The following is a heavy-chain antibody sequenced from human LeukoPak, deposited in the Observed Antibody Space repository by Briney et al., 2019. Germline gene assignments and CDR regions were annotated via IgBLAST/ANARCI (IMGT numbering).Heavy chain of an antibody. Sequence: SVKVSCKASGGTFSSYAISWVRQAPGQWLEWMGGIIPIFGTANYAQKFQGRVTITADESTSTAYMELSSLRSEDTAVYYCARDKLAGDCWFDPWGQGTLVTVSS. V-gene: IGHV1-69*13. CDR1: GGTFSSYA. J-gene: IGHJ5*02. D-gene: IGHD3-3*02. CDR3: ARDKLAGDCWFDP. CDR2: IIPIFGTA.